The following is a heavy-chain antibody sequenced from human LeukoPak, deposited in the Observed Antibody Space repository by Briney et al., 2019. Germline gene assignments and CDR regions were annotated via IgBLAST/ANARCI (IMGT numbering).Heavy chain of an antibody. V-gene: IGHV3-30*02. CDR3: AKDRGWPKAFDF. D-gene: IGHD1-26*01. CDR2: IPYDGKNK. CDR1: GFTFSNYG. J-gene: IGHJ3*01. Sequence: GGSLRLSCVASGFTFSNYGMHWVRQSPDKGLEWVTFIPYDGKNKKFADSVKGRFTISRDNSNNTVHLEMNSLRAEDTAVYFCAKDRGWPKAFDFWGQGTMVTVSS.